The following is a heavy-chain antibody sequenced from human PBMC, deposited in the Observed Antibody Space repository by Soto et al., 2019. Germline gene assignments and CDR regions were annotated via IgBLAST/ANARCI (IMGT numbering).Heavy chain of an antibody. CDR3: ARLPGPDEFNFDY. J-gene: IGHJ4*02. Sequence: GGSLRLSCAPSGFTFSSYWMSWVRQAPGKGLEWVANIKQDGSEKYYVDSVKGRFTISRDNAKNSLYLQMNSLRAEDTAVYYCARLPGPDEFNFDYWGQGTLVTVSS. D-gene: IGHD3-10*01. CDR1: GFTFSSYW. V-gene: IGHV3-7*05. CDR2: IKQDGSEK.